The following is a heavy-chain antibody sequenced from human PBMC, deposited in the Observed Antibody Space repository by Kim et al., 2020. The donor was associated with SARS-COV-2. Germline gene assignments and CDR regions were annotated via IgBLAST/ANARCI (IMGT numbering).Heavy chain of an antibody. J-gene: IGHJ6*02. V-gene: IGHV3-21*01. CDR1: GFTFSSYS. CDR2: ISSSSSYI. D-gene: IGHD2-21*01. CDR3: ARDYTIRVIVDRYGMDV. Sequence: GGSLRLSCAASGFTFSSYSMHWVRQAPGKGLEWVSSISSSSSYIYYADSVKGRFTISRDNAKNSLYLQMNSLRAEDTAVYYCARDYTIRVIVDRYGMDVWCQGTTVTVSS.